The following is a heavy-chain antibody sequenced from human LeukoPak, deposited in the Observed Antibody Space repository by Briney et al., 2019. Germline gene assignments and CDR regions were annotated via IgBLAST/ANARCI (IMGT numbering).Heavy chain of an antibody. CDR1: GFTFSSYW. Sequence: GGSLRLSCAASGFTFSSYWMHWVRQAPGKGLVWVSRSNSDGSSTTYADFVKGRFTIARDNAKNTLYLQMNSLRAEDTAVYYCVRDGITGTYYFDYWGQGTLVTVSS. CDR3: VRDGITGTYYFDY. D-gene: IGHD1-7*01. J-gene: IGHJ4*02. CDR2: SNSDGSST. V-gene: IGHV3-74*01.